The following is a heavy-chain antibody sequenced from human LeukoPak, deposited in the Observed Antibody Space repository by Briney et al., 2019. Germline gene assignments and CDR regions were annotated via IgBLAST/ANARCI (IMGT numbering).Heavy chain of an antibody. V-gene: IGHV3-7*01. CDR3: ARDTDGSLDY. CDR1: GFSFTNSW. CDR2: IKQDGSTK. Sequence: GGSLRLSCAASGFSFTNSWMAWVRQAPGKGLEWVANIKQDGSTKHYADSLKGRVTISRDNPKNSLYLQMISLRADDTAVYYCARDTDGSLDYWGRGILVTVAS. J-gene: IGHJ4*02. D-gene: IGHD1-26*01.